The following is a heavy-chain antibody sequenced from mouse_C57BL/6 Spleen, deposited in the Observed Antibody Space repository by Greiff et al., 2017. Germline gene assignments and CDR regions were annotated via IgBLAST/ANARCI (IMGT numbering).Heavy chain of an antibody. CDR1: GYSFTGYF. Sequence: VQLQQSGPELVKPGDSVKISCKASGYSFTGYFMNWVMQSHGKSLEWIGRINPYNGDTFYNQKFKGKATLTVDKSSSTAHMELRSLTSEDSAVYYCARDYYGSSYLNWYFDVWGTGTTVTVSS. CDR3: ARDYYGSSYLNWYFDV. J-gene: IGHJ1*03. D-gene: IGHD1-1*01. CDR2: INPYNGDT. V-gene: IGHV1-20*01.